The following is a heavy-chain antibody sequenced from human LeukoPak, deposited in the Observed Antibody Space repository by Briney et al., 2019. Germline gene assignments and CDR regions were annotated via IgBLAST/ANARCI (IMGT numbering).Heavy chain of an antibody. CDR2: ISYDGSNK. Sequence: RGSLRVSSADSGFSFRNYGMRWVRQAPGKGLECVSLISYDGSNKYYADSVKGRFTISRDNSKNTLYLQMISLRTEDTAVYYCAKDPRRYSRTGGYFDYWGQGTLVTVSS. D-gene: IGHD6-13*01. V-gene: IGHV3-30*18. J-gene: IGHJ4*02. CDR3: AKDPRRYSRTGGYFDY. CDR1: GFSFRNYG.